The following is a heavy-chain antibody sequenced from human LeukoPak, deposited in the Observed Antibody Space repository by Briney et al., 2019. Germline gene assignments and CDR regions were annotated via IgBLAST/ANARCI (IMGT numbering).Heavy chain of an antibody. CDR1: GGSISSYY. J-gene: IGHJ4*02. V-gene: IGHV4-59*08. D-gene: IGHD6-13*01. Sequence: SETLSLTCTVSGGSISSYYWSWIRQPPGKGLEWIGYIYYSGSTNYNPSLKSRVTISVDTSKNQFSLKLSSVTAADTAVYYCARRLRGIATYYFDYWGQGTLVTVSS. CDR2: IYYSGST. CDR3: ARRLRGIATYYFDY.